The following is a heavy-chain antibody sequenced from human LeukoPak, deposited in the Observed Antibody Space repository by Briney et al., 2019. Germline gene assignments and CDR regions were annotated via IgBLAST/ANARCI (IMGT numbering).Heavy chain of an antibody. Sequence: GGSLRLXCAASGFTFSSYAMSWVRQAPGKGLEWVSAISGSGGSTYYADSAKGRFTISRDNSKNTLYLQMNSLRAEDAAVYYCAKGAEIKSYYYGSGSYCDYWGQGTLVTVSS. D-gene: IGHD3-10*01. CDR3: AKGAEIKSYYYGSGSYCDY. J-gene: IGHJ4*02. V-gene: IGHV3-23*01. CDR2: ISGSGGST. CDR1: GFTFSSYA.